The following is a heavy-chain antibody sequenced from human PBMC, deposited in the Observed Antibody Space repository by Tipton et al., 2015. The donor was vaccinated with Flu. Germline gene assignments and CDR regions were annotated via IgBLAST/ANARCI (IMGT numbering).Heavy chain of an antibody. D-gene: IGHD3-22*01. V-gene: IGHV4-34*01. CDR2: TNHSGGT. CDR1: DGSFLNYV. CDR3: TRGTIYYDSRGFEYYRFGP. J-gene: IGHJ5*02. Sequence: TLSLTCAVNDGSFLNYVWTWIRQSPGKGLEWIGETNHSGGTKYNPSLKSRVTISLDTSKNHFFLNLTSMTAADTAMYYCTRGTIYYDSRGFEYYRFGPWGQGSLVSVSS.